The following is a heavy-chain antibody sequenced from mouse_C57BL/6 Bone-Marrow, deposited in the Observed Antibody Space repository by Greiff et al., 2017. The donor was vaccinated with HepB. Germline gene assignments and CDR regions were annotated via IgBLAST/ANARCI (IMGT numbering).Heavy chain of an antibody. J-gene: IGHJ1*03. CDR3: ARERVATGYWYYDV. CDR1: GSSLISYG. V-gene: IGHV2-2*01. Sequence: VKLVESGPGLVQPSQSLSITCPASGSSLISYGVHWVRQSPGKGLEWLGVIWSGGSTDYNAALISRVSTSKDTSKSQVFYKMSSLQADDTAIYCCARERVATGYWYYDVWGTGTAVTVSS. CDR2: IWSGGST. D-gene: IGHD1-1*01.